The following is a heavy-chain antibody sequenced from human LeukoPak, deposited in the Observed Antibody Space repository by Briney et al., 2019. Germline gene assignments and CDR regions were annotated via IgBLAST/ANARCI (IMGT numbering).Heavy chain of an antibody. J-gene: IGHJ4*02. CDR3: TTEITYAAFDY. D-gene: IGHD1-14*01. V-gene: IGHV3-23*01. Sequence: PGGSLRLSCAASGLTFMKYSMTWVRQAPGKGLEWVAAITGSGASTDYAGSVKGRFTISRDNSKNTLYLQMNSLKTEDTAVYYCTTEITYAAFDYWGQGTLVTVSS. CDR1: GLTFMKYS. CDR2: ITGSGAST.